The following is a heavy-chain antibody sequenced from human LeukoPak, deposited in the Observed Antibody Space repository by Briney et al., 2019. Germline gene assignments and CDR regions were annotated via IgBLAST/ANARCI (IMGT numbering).Heavy chain of an antibody. CDR2: ISGSGGST. D-gene: IGHD4-17*01. CDR1: GFTFSSYA. Sequence: GGSLRLPCAASGFTFSSYAMSWVRQAPGKGLEWVSAISGSGGSTYYADSVKGRFTISRDNSKNTLYLQMNSLRAEDTAVYYCAKRGEYGDYEGYWGQGTLVTVSS. CDR3: AKRGEYGDYEGY. J-gene: IGHJ4*02. V-gene: IGHV3-23*01.